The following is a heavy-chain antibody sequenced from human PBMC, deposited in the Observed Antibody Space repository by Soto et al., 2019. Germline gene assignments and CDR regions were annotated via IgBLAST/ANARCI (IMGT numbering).Heavy chain of an antibody. J-gene: IGHJ5*02. CDR3: ARGNDFRTGWFDP. D-gene: IGHD4-4*01. CDR2: MYYSGTT. CDR1: AGSISSGTYY. Sequence: QVQLQESGPGLVKPSQNLSLTCTVSAGSISSGTYYWNWIRQHPGKGLEWMGYMYYSGTTYYNPSLQSRVTISGDPSKNQFSLKLTSVTVADKAVYNCARGNDFRTGWFDPWGQGIMVTVSS. V-gene: IGHV4-31*03.